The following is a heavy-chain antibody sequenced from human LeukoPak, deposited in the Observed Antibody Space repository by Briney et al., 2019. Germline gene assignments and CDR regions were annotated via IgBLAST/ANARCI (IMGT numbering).Heavy chain of an antibody. CDR1: GFTFSRYW. V-gene: IGHV3-7*01. CDR3: ARESFAARWD. D-gene: IGHD6-6*01. CDR2: IKQDGSQK. J-gene: IGHJ4*02. Sequence: PGGSLRLSCAASGFTFSRYWMSWVRQAPGKGLEWVANIKQDGSQKSYVDSVKGRFTISRDNANNLLYLQMNSLRAEDTDVYYCARESFAARWDWGQGTLVTVSS.